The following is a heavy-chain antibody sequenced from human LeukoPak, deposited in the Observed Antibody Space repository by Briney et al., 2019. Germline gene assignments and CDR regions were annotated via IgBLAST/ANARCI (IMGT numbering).Heavy chain of an antibody. J-gene: IGHJ3*02. CDR2: IIPIFGTA. Sequence: GSAVKDSFMASGCTLISYASSWVRQARGQGLEWMGVIIPIFGTANYAQKFQGRVTITSDESTSTAYMELSSLRSEDTAVYYCARAPREYQLLWSAFDIWGQGTMVTVSS. CDR1: GCTLISYA. D-gene: IGHD2-2*01. V-gene: IGHV1-69*13. CDR3: ARAPREYQLLWSAFDI.